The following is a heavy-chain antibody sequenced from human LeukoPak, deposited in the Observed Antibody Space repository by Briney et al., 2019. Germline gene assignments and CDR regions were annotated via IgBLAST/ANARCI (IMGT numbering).Heavy chain of an antibody. D-gene: IGHD3-10*01. Sequence: GGSLRLSCAASGFMFSSYAMSWVRQAPGKGLEWVSAISGSGGSTYYADSVKGRFTISRDNSKKSLYLQMNGLRVEDTAFYYCTKDLTPGGADVWGQGTTVTVSS. V-gene: IGHV3-23*01. J-gene: IGHJ6*02. CDR1: GFMFSSYA. CDR3: TKDLTPGGADV. CDR2: ISGSGGST.